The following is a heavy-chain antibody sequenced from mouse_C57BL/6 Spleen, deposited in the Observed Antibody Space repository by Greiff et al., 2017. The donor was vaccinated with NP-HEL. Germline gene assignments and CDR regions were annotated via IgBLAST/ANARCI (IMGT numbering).Heavy chain of an antibody. Sequence: EVKLVESEGGLVQPGSSMKLSCTASGFTFSDYYMAWVRQVPEKGLEWVANINYDGSSTYYLDSLKSRFIISRDNAKNILYLQMSSLKSEDTATYYCARDLRYFDYWGQGTTLTVSS. CDR2: INYDGSST. V-gene: IGHV5-16*01. CDR3: ARDLRYFDY. J-gene: IGHJ2*01. CDR1: GFTFSDYY. D-gene: IGHD2-12*01.